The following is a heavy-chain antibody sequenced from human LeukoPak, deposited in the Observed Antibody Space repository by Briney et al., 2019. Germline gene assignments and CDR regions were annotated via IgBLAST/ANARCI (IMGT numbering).Heavy chain of an antibody. CDR3: AREGDSSGYEFDY. J-gene: IGHJ4*02. CDR1: GYTFTGYY. Sequence: SVKVSCKASGYTFTGYYMHWVRQAPGQGLEWMGRIIPILGIANYAQKFQGRVTITADKSTSTAYMELSSLRSEDTAVYYCAREGDSSGYEFDYWGQGTLVTVSS. CDR2: IIPILGIA. V-gene: IGHV1-69*04. D-gene: IGHD3-22*01.